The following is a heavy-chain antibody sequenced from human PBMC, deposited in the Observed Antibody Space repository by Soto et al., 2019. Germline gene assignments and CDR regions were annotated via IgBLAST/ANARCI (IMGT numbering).Heavy chain of an antibody. D-gene: IGHD6-13*01. Sequence: GGSLRLSCAASGFTFSSYAMHWVRQAPGKGLEWVAVISYDGSNKYYADSVKGRFTISRDNSKNTLYLQMNSLRAEDTAVYYCARSIAAAGDHYYYYYGMDVWGQGTTVTVSS. CDR3: ARSIAAAGDHYYYYYGMDV. V-gene: IGHV3-30-3*01. CDR1: GFTFSSYA. J-gene: IGHJ6*02. CDR2: ISYDGSNK.